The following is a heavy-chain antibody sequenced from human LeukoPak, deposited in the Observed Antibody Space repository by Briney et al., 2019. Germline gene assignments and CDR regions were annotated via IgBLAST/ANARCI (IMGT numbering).Heavy chain of an antibody. CDR3: ARVPSGSYYKNYYYYYYMDV. Sequence: GGSLRLSCAASGFTFSDYYMSWIRQAPGKGLEWVSYISSSGSTIYYADSVKGRFTISRDNAKNSLYLQMNSLRAEDTAVYYCARVPSGSYYKNYYYYYYMDVWGKGTTVTVSS. D-gene: IGHD1-26*01. CDR2: ISSSGSTI. J-gene: IGHJ6*03. V-gene: IGHV3-11*04. CDR1: GFTFSDYY.